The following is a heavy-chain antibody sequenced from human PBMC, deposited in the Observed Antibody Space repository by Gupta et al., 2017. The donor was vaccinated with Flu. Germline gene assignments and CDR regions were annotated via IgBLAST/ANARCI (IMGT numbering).Heavy chain of an antibody. V-gene: IGHV3-23*01. CDR3: AKERYSGDIYRCFDC. J-gene: IGHJ4*02. D-gene: IGHD1-26*01. Sequence: QAPGKGLEWVSTISGSGVSTYYADSVKGRFTISRDNSENTLSLQMNSLRAEDTAIYYCAKERYSGDIYRCFDCWGQGTLVTVSS. CDR2: ISGSGVST.